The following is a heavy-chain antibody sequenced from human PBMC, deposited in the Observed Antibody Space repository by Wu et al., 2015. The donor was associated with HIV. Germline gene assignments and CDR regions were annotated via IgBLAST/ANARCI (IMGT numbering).Heavy chain of an antibody. CDR3: ARGSGSFYDRKYFDY. J-gene: IGHJ4*02. CDR1: GYTFTTDD. V-gene: IGHV1-8*01. Sequence: QVQLVQSGAEVKKPGTSVKISCKASGYTFTTDDINWVRQAAGQGLEWMGWMNPNSGNTGYVQKFQGRITMTRNTSISTAYIQLNSLTSEDTAVYFCARGSGSFYDRKYFDYWGQGTPVTVSS. D-gene: IGHD3-10*01. CDR2: MNPNSGNT.